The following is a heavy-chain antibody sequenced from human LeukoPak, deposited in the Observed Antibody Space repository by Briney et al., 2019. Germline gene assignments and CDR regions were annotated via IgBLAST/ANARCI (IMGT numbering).Heavy chain of an antibody. CDR1: GGSISSTRYY. CDR3: ARARVIVGATTGGAFDI. J-gene: IGHJ3*02. D-gene: IGHD1-26*01. CDR2: IYYSGST. V-gene: IGHV4-39*01. Sequence: SETLSLTCTVSGGSISSTRYYWGWIRQPPGKGLEWIGSIYYSGSTYYNPSLKSRVTMSVDRSKNQFSLKLSSVTAADTAVYYCARARVIVGATTGGAFDIWGQGTMVTVSS.